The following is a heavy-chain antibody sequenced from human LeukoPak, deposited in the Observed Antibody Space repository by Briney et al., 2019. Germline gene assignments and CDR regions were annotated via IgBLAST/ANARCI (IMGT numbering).Heavy chain of an antibody. CDR2: ISSSSSYI. V-gene: IGHV3-21*01. D-gene: IGHD3-10*01. J-gene: IGHJ4*02. CDR3: ARAYYGSGSYYVDY. Sequence: GGTLRLSCAASGFTFSSYGMNWVRQAPGKGLEWVSSISSSSSYIYYADSVKGRFTISRDNAKNSLYLQMNSLRAEDTAVYYCARAYYGSGSYYVDYWGQGTLVIVSS. CDR1: GFTFSSYG.